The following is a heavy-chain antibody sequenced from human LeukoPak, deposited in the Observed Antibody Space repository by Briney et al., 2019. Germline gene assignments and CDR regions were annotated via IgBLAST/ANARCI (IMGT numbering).Heavy chain of an antibody. CDR3: AGGWYFFDY. CDR2: IYYSGST. V-gene: IGHV4-59*01. CDR1: GGSISSYY. J-gene: IGHJ4*02. D-gene: IGHD6-19*01. Sequence: SETLSLTWTVSGGSISSYYWSWIRQPPGKGLEWIGYIYYSGSTNYNPSLKSRVTISVDTSKNQFSLKLSSVTAADTAVYYCAGGWYFFDYWGQGTLVTVSS.